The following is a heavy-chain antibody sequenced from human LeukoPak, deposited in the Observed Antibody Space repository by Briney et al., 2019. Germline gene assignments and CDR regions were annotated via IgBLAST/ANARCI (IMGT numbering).Heavy chain of an antibody. CDR2: ISSSSSTI. CDR1: GFTFSSYS. Sequence: PGGSLRLSCAASGFTFSSYSMNWVRQAPGKGLEWVSYISSSSSTIYYADSVKGRFTISRDNAKNSLYLQMNSLRAEDTAVYYCARGSGYDLYYYYYGMDVWGQGTTVTVSS. V-gene: IGHV3-48*01. J-gene: IGHJ6*02. CDR3: ARGSGYDLYYYYYGMDV. D-gene: IGHD5-12*01.